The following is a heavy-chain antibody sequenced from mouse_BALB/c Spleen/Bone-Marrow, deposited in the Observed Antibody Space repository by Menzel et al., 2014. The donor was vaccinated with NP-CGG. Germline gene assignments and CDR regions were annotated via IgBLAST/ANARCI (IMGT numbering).Heavy chain of an antibody. J-gene: IGHJ3*01. CDR1: GFTFSSYA. Sequence: EVQGVESGGGLVKPGGSLKLSCAASGFTFSSYAMSWVRQTPEKRLEWVASISSGGNTYYQDSMKGRFTISRDNARNILYLQMSSLRSEDTAMYYCARGGELRPWFAYWGQGTLVTVSA. CDR3: ARGGELRPWFAY. V-gene: IGHV5-6-5*01. CDR2: ISSGGNT. D-gene: IGHD2-4*01.